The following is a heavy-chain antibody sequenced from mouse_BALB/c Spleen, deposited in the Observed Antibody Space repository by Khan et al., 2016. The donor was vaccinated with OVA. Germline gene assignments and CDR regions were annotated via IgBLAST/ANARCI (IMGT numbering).Heavy chain of an antibody. Sequence: QVQLKQSGAELVRPGSSVKISCKTSGYAFSNYWMNWVKQRPGQGLEWIGQIYPGDGDTNYNVEFKGKATLTADKSSNTAYMHLSSLTAEDSAVYFCARSGYDFFAYWGQGTLVTVSA. D-gene: IGHD2-14*01. CDR1: GYAFSNYW. J-gene: IGHJ3*01. V-gene: IGHV1-80*01. CDR2: IYPGDGDT. CDR3: ARSGYDFFAY.